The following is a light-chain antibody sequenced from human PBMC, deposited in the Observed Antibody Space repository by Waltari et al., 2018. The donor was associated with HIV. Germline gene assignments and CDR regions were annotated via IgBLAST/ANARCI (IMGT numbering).Light chain of an antibody. CDR3: SSYAGSSMSYA. CDR2: DVT. J-gene: IGLJ1*01. Sequence: QSALAQPASVSGSPGQSITISCTGTSSDVGGYNYVSWYQHHPGKVPKLLIYDVTKRPSGVPDRFSGSKSGNTASLTVSGLQAEDEAHYYCSSYAGSSMSYAFGTGTKVTVL. CDR1: SSDVGGYNY. V-gene: IGLV2-8*01.